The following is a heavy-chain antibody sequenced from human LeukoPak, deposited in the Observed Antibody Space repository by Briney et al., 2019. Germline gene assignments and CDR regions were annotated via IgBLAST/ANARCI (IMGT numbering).Heavy chain of an antibody. CDR1: GFIFSDYW. Sequence: PGGSLILSCTVSGFIFSDYWMAWIRQAPGKGVEWVAIIEKNGSGKNYVDSVMGRFIISRDNAKNSLFLQMDSLKVEDTAIYYCTTDRWYSADHWGQGTLVTVSS. J-gene: IGHJ5*02. CDR3: TTDRWYSADH. D-gene: IGHD2-15*01. CDR2: IEKNGSGK. V-gene: IGHV3-7*03.